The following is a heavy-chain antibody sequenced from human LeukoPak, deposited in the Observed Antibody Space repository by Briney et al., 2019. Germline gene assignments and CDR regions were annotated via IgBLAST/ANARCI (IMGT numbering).Heavy chain of an antibody. CDR2: ISSSSSYI. Sequence: GGSLRLSCAASGFTFSSYSMNWVRQAPGKGLEWVSSISSSSSYIYYADSVKGRFTISGDNAKNSLYLQMNSLRAEDTAVYYCASGLRWGNDAFDIWGQGTMVTVSS. CDR3: ASGLRWGNDAFDI. J-gene: IGHJ3*02. D-gene: IGHD4-23*01. V-gene: IGHV3-21*04. CDR1: GFTFSSYS.